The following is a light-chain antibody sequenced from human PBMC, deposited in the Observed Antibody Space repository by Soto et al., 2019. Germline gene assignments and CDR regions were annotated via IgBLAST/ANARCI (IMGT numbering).Light chain of an antibody. Sequence: ETLMTQSPANPSLSPGETATLSCRASQSVSSSYLAWYQQKPGQAPRLLIYGASTRAAAIPDRFIGSGSGTDFALTISRLEPEDFAVYYCQQYAESPLTFGPGTKVDIK. CDR1: QSVSSSY. CDR3: QQYAESPLT. CDR2: GAS. V-gene: IGKV3-20*01. J-gene: IGKJ3*01.